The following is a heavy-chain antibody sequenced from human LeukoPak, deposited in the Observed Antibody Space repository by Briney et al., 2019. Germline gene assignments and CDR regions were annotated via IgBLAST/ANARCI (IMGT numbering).Heavy chain of an antibody. CDR2: IYWDDDK. CDR1: GFSLSTSGVG. V-gene: IGHV2-5*02. Sequence: SGPTLLKPTQTLTLTCTFSGFSLSTSGVGVGWIRQPPGKALEWLALIYWDDDKRYSPSLKSRLTITKDTSKNQVVLTMTNIDPVDTATYYCAHRGRYGDYEGHDASDIWGQGTMVTVSS. D-gene: IGHD4-17*01. CDR3: AHRGRYGDYEGHDASDI. J-gene: IGHJ3*02.